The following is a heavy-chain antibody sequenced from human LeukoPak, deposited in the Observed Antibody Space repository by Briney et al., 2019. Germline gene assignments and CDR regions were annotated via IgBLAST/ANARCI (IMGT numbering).Heavy chain of an antibody. Sequence: SVKVSCKASGGTFSSYAISWVRQAPGHGLEWMGGIIPIFDTANYAQKFQGRVTITTDESTSTAYMELSSLRSEDTAVYYCASLYSGSSRYYFDYWGQGTLVTVSS. J-gene: IGHJ4*02. D-gene: IGHD1-26*01. CDR1: GGTFSSYA. CDR3: ASLYSGSSRYYFDY. CDR2: IIPIFDTA. V-gene: IGHV1-69*05.